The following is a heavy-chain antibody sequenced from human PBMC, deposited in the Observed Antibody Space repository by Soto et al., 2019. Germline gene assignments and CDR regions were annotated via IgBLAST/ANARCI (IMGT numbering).Heavy chain of an antibody. Sequence: GGSLRLSCAASGFTFNNNAMSWVRQAPGKGLEWVSAISGSGGCTFYANSVKGRFIISRDNSKNTLYLQVNSLRAEDTAVYYCAKERNRNLMNAFDIWGQGTMVTVSS. CDR1: GFTFNNNA. CDR2: ISGSGGCT. V-gene: IGHV3-23*01. J-gene: IGHJ3*02. CDR3: AKERNRNLMNAFDI.